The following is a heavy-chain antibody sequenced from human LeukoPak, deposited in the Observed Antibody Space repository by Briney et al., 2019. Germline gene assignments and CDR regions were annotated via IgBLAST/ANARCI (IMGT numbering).Heavy chain of an antibody. CDR2: IVCSGDKT. CDR3: VRRGDASSGWGDHDF. D-gene: IGHD6-19*01. V-gene: IGHV3-23*01. Sequence: GGALMLSFAASGFPFNRNAISWGRQAPGKGGEWGATIVCSGDKTFYADSVKGRFTISRDNSKNMVHLQMNSLTGEDTALYYCVRRGDASSGWGDHDFWGQGALVTVSS. J-gene: IGHJ4*02. CDR1: GFPFNRNA.